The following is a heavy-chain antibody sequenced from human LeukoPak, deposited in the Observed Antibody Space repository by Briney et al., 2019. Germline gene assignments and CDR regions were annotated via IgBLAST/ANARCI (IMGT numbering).Heavy chain of an antibody. V-gene: IGHV3-73*01. CDR1: GFTFSGSA. J-gene: IGHJ4*02. CDR2: IRSKANSYAT. CDR3: TRPYCSSTSCYAWNY. D-gene: IGHD2-2*01. Sequence: PGGSLRLSCAASGFTFSGSAMHWVRQASGKGLEWVGRIRSKANSYATAYAASVKGRFTISRDDSKNTAYPQMNSLKTEDTAVYYCTRPYCSSTSCYAWNYWGQGTLVTVSS.